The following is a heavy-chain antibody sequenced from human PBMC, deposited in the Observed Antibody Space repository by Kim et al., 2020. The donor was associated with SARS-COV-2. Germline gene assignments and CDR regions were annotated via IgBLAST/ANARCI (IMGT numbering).Heavy chain of an antibody. D-gene: IGHD3-3*01. J-gene: IGHJ6*02. V-gene: IGHV3-30*18. CDR2: ISYDGSNK. Sequence: GGSLRLSCAASGFTFSSYGMHWVRQAPGKGLEWVAVISYDGSNKYYADSVKGRFTISRENSKNTLYLQMNSLRAEDTAVYYCAKDRSGYWQRANYYYYGMDVWGQGTTVTVSS. CDR3: AKDRSGYWQRANYYYYGMDV. CDR1: GFTFSSYG.